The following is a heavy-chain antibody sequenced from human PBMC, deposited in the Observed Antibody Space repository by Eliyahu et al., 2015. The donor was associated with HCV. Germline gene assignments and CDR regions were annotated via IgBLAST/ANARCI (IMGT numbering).Heavy chain of an antibody. Sequence: QVQLVQSGAEVKKPGSSVKVSCKASGGTFSSYAISWVRQAPGQGLEWMGRIIPIFGIANYAQKFQGRVTITADKSTSTAYMELSSLRSEDTAVYYCAREFRDFWSGSYPYYYYYGMDVWGQGTTVTVSS. J-gene: IGHJ6*02. CDR3: AREFRDFWSGSYPYYYYYGMDV. D-gene: IGHD3-3*01. CDR1: GGTFSSYA. CDR2: IIPIFGIA. V-gene: IGHV1-69*04.